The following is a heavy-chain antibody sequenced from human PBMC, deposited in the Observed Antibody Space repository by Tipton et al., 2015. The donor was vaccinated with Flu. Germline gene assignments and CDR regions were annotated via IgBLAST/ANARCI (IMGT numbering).Heavy chain of an antibody. D-gene: IGHD3-10*01. CDR2: IYYSGST. Sequence: TLSLTCTVSGGSISSYYWSWIRQPPGKGLEWIGYIYYSGSTNYNPSLKSRVTISVDTSKNQFSLKLSSVTAADTAVYYCARVPRYGSGSYLPLLKYYYYYGMDVWGQGTTVTVSS. CDR1: GGSISSYY. J-gene: IGHJ6*02. V-gene: IGHV4-59*01. CDR3: ARVPRYGSGSYLPLLKYYYYYGMDV.